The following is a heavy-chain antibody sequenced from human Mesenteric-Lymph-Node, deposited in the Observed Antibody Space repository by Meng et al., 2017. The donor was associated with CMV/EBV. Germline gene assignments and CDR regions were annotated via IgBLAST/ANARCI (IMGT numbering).Heavy chain of an antibody. J-gene: IGHJ4*02. CDR3: AREGRGQLPNHFDY. CDR1: GFTFSNYV. D-gene: IGHD2-2*01. V-gene: IGHV3-21*04. CDR2: ISSDNNIV. Sequence: GGSLRLSCAASGFTFSNYVMNWVRQAPGTGLEWVSTISSDNNIVYQADSVKGRFTISRDNTRNYLYLQMNSLREEDTAVYYCAREGRGQLPNHFDYWGQGTLVTVSS.